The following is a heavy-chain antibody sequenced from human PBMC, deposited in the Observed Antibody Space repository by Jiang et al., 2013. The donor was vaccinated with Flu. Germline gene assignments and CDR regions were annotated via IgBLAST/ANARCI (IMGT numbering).Heavy chain of an antibody. CDR3: AKATRTSCIGAVCYHFDY. J-gene: IGHJ6*04. CDR1: GFTFSNYA. D-gene: IGHD2-8*02. V-gene: IGHV3-23*01. Sequence: QLLESGGGLVQPGGSLRLSCAASGFTFSNYAMSWVRQTPGKGLEWVSAISAYDGGTYYADSVKGRFTISRDNSKNTLFLQMNSLRAEDTAVYYCAKATRTSCIGAVCYHFDYWGKGTTVTVSS. CDR2: ISAYDGGT.